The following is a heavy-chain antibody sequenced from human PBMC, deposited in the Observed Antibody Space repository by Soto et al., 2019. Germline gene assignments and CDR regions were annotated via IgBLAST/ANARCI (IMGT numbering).Heavy chain of an antibody. V-gene: IGHV4-39*01. CDR3: SRRAPEGFDP. CDR1: GASFGTSAYY. Sequence: QLQLLESGPGLVKPSGTLSLSCTVSGASFGTSAYYWGWIRRAPGKGLEWIGSINSSGSTFSNPSLKSRVTISVDTYKNQFSLKLTSVTAADTAIYYCSRRAPEGFDPWGQGTLVTVSS. J-gene: IGHJ5*02. CDR2: INSSGST.